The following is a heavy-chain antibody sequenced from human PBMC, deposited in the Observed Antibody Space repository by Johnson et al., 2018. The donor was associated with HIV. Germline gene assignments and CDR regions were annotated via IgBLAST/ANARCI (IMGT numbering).Heavy chain of an antibody. CDR3: AKDKDAFDI. Sequence: QVQLVESGGGLVQPGGSLRLSCAASGFTFSSYGMHWVRQAPGKGLEWAAVISYDGSDKYYADSVKGRFTISRDNSKNTLYLQMNSLRAEDTAVYYCAKDKDAFDIWGQGTMVTVSS. V-gene: IGHV3-30*18. J-gene: IGHJ3*02. CDR1: GFTFSSYG. CDR2: ISYDGSDK.